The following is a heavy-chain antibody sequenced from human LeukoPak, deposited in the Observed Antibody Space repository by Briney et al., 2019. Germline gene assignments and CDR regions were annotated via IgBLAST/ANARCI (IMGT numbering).Heavy chain of an antibody. D-gene: IGHD6-19*01. J-gene: IGHJ4*02. CDR1: GXTVSSNY. CDR3: ARDKVAVAGSFDY. CDR2: IYSGGST. Sequence: GGSLRLSCAASGXTVSSNYMSWVRQAPGKGLEWVSIIYSGGSTYYADSVKGRFTISRDNSKNTLYLQMNSLRAEDTAVYYCARDKVAVAGSFDYWGQGTLVTVSS. V-gene: IGHV3-66*01.